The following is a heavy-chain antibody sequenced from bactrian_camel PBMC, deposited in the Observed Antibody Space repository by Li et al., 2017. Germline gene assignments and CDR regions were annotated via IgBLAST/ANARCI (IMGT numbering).Heavy chain of an antibody. CDR3: ATGSAPCTVANAPRFR. D-gene: IGHD6*01. CDR2: IYSDGGRT. CDR1: GYNVGSGC. Sequence: HVQLVESGGGSVQAGGSLRLSCASSGYNVGSGCMGWFRQAPGKGREGVASIYSDGGRTLYGDSAQGRFTISKDNAKNALYLQMNSLKPEDTGTYYCATGSAPCTVANAPRFRRGQGTQVTVS. J-gene: IGHJ4*01. V-gene: IGHV3S1*01.